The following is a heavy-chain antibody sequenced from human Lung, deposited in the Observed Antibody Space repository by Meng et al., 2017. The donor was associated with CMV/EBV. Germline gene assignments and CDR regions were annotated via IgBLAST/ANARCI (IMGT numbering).Heavy chain of an antibody. CDR3: ARDVMGPTDY. V-gene: IGHV1-18*01. J-gene: IGHJ4*02. D-gene: IGHD1-26*01. CDR2: ISAYNGNT. Sequence: ASXXVSCKASGYTFTSYGISWVRQAPGQGLEWMGWISAYNGNTNYAQRLQGRVTMTTDTSTSTAYMELRSLRSDDTAVYYCARDVMGPTDYLGQGTLVTVSS. CDR1: GYTFTSYG.